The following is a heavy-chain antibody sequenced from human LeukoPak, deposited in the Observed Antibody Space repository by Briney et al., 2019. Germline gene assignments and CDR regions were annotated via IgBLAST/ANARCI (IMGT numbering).Heavy chain of an antibody. D-gene: IGHD3-10*01. Sequence: GGSLRLSCSAPGFTFSSYAMHWVRQAPGKGLEYVSAISSNGGSTYYAGSVKGRFTISRDNSKNIVYLRMNSLRAEDTAVYFCANSRGYGSGNLWGQGTLVTVSS. CDR1: GFTFSSYA. CDR3: ANSRGYGSGNL. J-gene: IGHJ4*02. V-gene: IGHV3-64*04. CDR2: ISSNGGST.